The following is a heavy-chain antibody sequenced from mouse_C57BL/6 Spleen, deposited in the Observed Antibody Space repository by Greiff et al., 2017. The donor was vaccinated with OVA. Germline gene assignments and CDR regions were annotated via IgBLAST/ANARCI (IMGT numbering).Heavy chain of an antibody. V-gene: IGHV1-55*01. J-gene: IGHJ2*01. CDR3: ARWVPTNWVYFDY. D-gene: IGHD4-1*01. CDR1: GYTFTSYW. CDR2: IYPGSGST. Sequence: QVQLKQPGAELVKPGASVKMSCKASGYTFTSYWITWVKPRPGQGLEWIGDIYPGSGSTNYNEKFKSKATLTVDTSSSTAYMQLSSLTSEDSAVYYCARWVPTNWVYFDYWGQGTTLTVSS.